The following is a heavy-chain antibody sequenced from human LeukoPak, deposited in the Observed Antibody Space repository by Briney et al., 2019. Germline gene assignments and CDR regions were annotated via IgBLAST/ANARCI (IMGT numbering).Heavy chain of an antibody. J-gene: IGHJ4*02. D-gene: IGHD3-16*02. V-gene: IGHV3-7*01. CDR2: IKQDGSEK. CDR3: ARGTERDYVWGSYRLDY. Sequence: GGSLRLSCAASGFTFSSYLMSWVRQAPGKGLEWVANIKQDGSEKYYVDSVKGRFTISRDNAKNSLYLQMNSLRAEDTAVYYCARGTERDYVWGSYRLDYWGQGTLVTVSS. CDR1: GFTFSSYL.